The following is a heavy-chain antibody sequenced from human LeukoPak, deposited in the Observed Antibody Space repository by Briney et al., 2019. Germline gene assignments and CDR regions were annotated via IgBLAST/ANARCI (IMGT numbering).Heavy chain of an antibody. J-gene: IGHJ5*02. D-gene: IGHD3-22*01. V-gene: IGHV1-2*02. CDR3: ARNTKARISSGQDP. CDR1: GYAFTAYY. CDR2: INPNSGDT. Sequence: ASVKVSCKASGYAFTAYYMHWVRQAPGQGLEWMGWINPNSGDTNYAQKFQDRVTMTRDTSISTAYMELTRLRSDDTAVYYCARNTKARISSGQDPWGQGTLVTVSS.